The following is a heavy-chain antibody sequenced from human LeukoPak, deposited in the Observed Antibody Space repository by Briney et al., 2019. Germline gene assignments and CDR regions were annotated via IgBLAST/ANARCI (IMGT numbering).Heavy chain of an antibody. J-gene: IGHJ4*02. V-gene: IGHV1-46*01. CDR1: GYTFTSYY. Sequence: ASVKVPCKASGYTFTSYYMHWVRQAPGQGLEWMGIINPSGGSTSYAQKFQGRVTMTRDTSTSTVYMELSSLRSEDAAVYYCARDNQAWKNFDYWGQGTLVTVSS. CDR2: INPSGGST. CDR3: ARDNQAWKNFDY. D-gene: IGHD1-1*01.